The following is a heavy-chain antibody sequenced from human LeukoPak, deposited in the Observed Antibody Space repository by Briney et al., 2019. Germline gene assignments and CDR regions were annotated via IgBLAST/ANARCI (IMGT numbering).Heavy chain of an antibody. Sequence: SETLSLXCTVSGGSISSYYWSWIRQPPGKGLEWIGYIYYSGSTNYNPSLKSRVTISVDTSKNQFSLKLSSVTAADTAVYYCAKGDRGYFDYWGQGTLVTVSS. D-gene: IGHD2-21*02. J-gene: IGHJ4*02. CDR3: AKGDRGYFDY. CDR1: GGSISSYY. CDR2: IYYSGST. V-gene: IGHV4-59*01.